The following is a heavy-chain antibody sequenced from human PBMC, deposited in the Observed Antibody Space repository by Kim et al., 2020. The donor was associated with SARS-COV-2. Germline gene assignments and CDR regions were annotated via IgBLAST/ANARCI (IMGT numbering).Heavy chain of an antibody. V-gene: IGHV3-48*02. J-gene: IGHJ3*02. CDR1: GFTFSSYS. D-gene: IGHD3-10*01. CDR3: ARGGEDYYGSGLGPFDI. Sequence: GGSLRLSCAASGFTFSSYSMNWVRQAPGKGLEWVSYISSSSSTIYYADSVKGRFTISRDNAKNSLYLQMNSLRDEDTAVYYCARGGEDYYGSGLGPFDIWGQGTMVTVSS. CDR2: ISSSSSTI.